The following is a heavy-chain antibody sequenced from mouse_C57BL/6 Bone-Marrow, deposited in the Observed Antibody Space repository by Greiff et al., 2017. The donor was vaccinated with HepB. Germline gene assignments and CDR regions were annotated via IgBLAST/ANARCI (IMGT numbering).Heavy chain of an antibody. Sequence: EVKLVESGGGLVKPGGSLKLSCAASGFTFSDYGMHWVRQAPEKGLEWVAYISSGSSTIYYADTVKGRFTISRDNAKNTLFLQMTSLRSEDTAMYYCAREDGNPFAYWGQGTLVTVSA. CDR3: AREDGNPFAY. CDR1: GFTFSDYG. CDR2: ISSGSSTI. D-gene: IGHD2-1*01. J-gene: IGHJ3*01. V-gene: IGHV5-17*01.